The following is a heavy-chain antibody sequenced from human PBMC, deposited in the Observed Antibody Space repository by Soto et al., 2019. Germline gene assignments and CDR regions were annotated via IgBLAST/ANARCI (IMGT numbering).Heavy chain of an antibody. J-gene: IGHJ5*01. Sequence: QVQLVESGGGVVQPGRSLRLSCAASGFAFSRHGMHWFLQAPGKGLEWVAVIVRDGSEEYYEDSVEGRFTISRDNSKNTLYLEMNNLRPEDTAVYYCARDDEYEDNGLDSWGQGTLVTVSS. CDR3: ARDDEYEDNGLDS. V-gene: IGHV3-33*04. CDR1: GFAFSRHG. D-gene: IGHD3-3*01. CDR2: IVRDGSEE.